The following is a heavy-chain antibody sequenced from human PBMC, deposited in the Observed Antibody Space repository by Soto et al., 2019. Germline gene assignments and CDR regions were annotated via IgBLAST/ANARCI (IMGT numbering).Heavy chain of an antibody. CDR3: ARDGGSSGVDY. V-gene: IGHV3-53*01. Sequence: EVQLVESGGGLIQPGGSLRLSCAASGFTVSNNYMSWVRQAPGKGLEWVSVIYGGGTTYYSDSVKGRFTISRDNSKQTLYLQMDSMRAEDTAVYYCARDGGSSGVDYWGQGTMVTVSS. CDR2: IYGGGTT. CDR1: GFTVSNNY. D-gene: IGHD6-19*01. J-gene: IGHJ4*02.